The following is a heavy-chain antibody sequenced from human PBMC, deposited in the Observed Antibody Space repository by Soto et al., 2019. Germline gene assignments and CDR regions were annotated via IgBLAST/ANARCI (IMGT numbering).Heavy chain of an antibody. V-gene: IGHV3-11*01. CDR1: GFTFSDYY. J-gene: IGHJ4*02. CDR2: FSSSGSTI. Sequence: GSLRLSCAASGFTFSDYYMSWIRQAPGKGLEWVSYFSSSGSTIYYADSVKCRFTISSDNAKNSLFLQMNSLRAEDTAVYYCAREWGGGDYYDSSGYSAHGYWGQGTLVTVSS. CDR3: AREWGGGDYYDSSGYSAHGY. D-gene: IGHD3-22*01.